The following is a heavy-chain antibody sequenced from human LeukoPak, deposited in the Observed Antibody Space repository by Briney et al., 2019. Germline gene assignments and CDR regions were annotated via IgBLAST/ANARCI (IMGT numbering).Heavy chain of an antibody. Sequence: GGSLRLSCAASGFTFSSYAMNWVRQAPGKGLEWVSAISGSGGSTYYADSVKGRFTISRDNSKNTLYLQMNSLRAEDTAVYYCAKDQYYDSSGYYNYWGQGTLVTVSS. D-gene: IGHD3-22*01. J-gene: IGHJ4*02. CDR3: AKDQYYDSSGYYNY. CDR2: ISGSGGST. V-gene: IGHV3-23*01. CDR1: GFTFSSYA.